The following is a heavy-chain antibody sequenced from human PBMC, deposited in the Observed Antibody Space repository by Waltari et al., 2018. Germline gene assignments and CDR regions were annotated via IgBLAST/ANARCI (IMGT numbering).Heavy chain of an antibody. J-gene: IGHJ4*02. CDR3: ARGSGSYTFDY. Sequence: EVQLVETGGGLIQPGGSLRLSCAASGFTVSSNYMSWVRQAPGKGLELVSFIYSGGSTYYADSVKGRFTISRDNSKNTLYLQMNSLRAEDTAVYYCARGSGSYTFDYWGQGTLVTVSS. V-gene: IGHV3-53*02. CDR1: GFTVSSNY. D-gene: IGHD1-26*01. CDR2: IYSGGST.